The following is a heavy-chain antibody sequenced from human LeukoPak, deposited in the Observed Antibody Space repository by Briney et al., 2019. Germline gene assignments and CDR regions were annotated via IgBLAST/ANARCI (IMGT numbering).Heavy chain of an antibody. Sequence: GASVKVSCKASGGTFSSYAISWVRQAPGQGLEWMGRIIPILGIANYAQKFQGRVTITADKSTSTAYMELSSLRSEDTAVYYCAREYSIVVDDYYGMDVWGQGTTVTVSS. D-gene: IGHD3-22*01. CDR3: AREYSIVVDDYYGMDV. CDR1: GGTFSSYA. J-gene: IGHJ6*02. CDR2: IIPILGIA. V-gene: IGHV1-69*04.